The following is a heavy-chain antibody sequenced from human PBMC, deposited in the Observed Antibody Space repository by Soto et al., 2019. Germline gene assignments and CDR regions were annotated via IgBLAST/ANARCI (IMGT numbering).Heavy chain of an antibody. CDR1: GGIFNRNA. D-gene: IGHD1-1*01. CDR3: VKGDGGLRDNWEYYYHPVDV. J-gene: IGHJ6*02. Sequence: SVKPSSKASGGIFNRNAISWVRRAHGPVPEWMGGISPMYGTANYAQKFQGRVTIIADRSTNTVYMELSSLRSEDTAVYYWVKGDGGLRDNWEYYYHPVDVWGPGTSVFVSS. CDR2: ISPMYGTA. V-gene: IGHV1-69*06.